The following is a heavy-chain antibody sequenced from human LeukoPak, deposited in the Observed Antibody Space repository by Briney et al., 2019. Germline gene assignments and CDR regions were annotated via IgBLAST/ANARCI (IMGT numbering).Heavy chain of an antibody. D-gene: IGHD6-13*01. Sequence: SSVKVSCKASGGTFSSYAISWVRQAPGQGLEWRGGIIPIFGTANYAQKFQGRVTSTADKSTSTAYMELSSLRSEDTAVYYCARGSTEGSSWSVYYFDYWGQGTLVTVSS. V-gene: IGHV1-69*06. J-gene: IGHJ4*02. CDR1: GGTFSSYA. CDR2: IIPIFGTA. CDR3: ARGSTEGSSWSVYYFDY.